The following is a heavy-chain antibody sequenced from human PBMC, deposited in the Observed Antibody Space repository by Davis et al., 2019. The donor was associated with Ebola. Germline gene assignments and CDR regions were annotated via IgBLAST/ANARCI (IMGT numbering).Heavy chain of an antibody. CDR3: ARVYSGSLYYYGMDV. CDR1: GFTFSSYE. J-gene: IGHJ6*02. V-gene: IGHV3-48*03. Sequence: GGSLRLSCAASGFTFSSYEMNWVRQAPGKGLEWVSYISSSGSTIYYADSVKGRFTISRDNAKNSLYLQMNSLRAEDTAVYYCARVYSGSLYYYGMDVWGQGTTVTVSS. D-gene: IGHD1-26*01. CDR2: ISSSGSTI.